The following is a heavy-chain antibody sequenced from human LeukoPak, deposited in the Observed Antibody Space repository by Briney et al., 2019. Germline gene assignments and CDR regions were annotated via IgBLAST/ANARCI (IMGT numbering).Heavy chain of an antibody. Sequence: SETLSLTCTVSGGSISSSSYYWGWIRQPPGKGLEWIGSIYYSGSTYYNPSLKSRVTISVDTSKNQFSLKLSSVTAADTAVYYCARPDWATMNYWGQGTLVTVSS. CDR3: ARPDWATMNY. V-gene: IGHV4-39*01. CDR2: IYYSGST. CDR1: GGSISSSSYY. D-gene: IGHD3-22*01. J-gene: IGHJ4*02.